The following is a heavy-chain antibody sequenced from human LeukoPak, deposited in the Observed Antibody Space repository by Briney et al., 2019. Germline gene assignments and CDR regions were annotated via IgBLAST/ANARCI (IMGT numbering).Heavy chain of an antibody. CDR2: LYYTGST. V-gene: IGHV4-59*12. Sequence: PSETLSLTCTVSGGSFTSFHWRWLRQPPGHGLEGCVNLYYTGSTNYNPPLKSRITISVDTYKTQFSLKLSSVTAADTAVYYCAREPKYYFATSGGLDPWGQGTLVTVSS. J-gene: IGHJ5*02. D-gene: IGHD3-22*01. CDR1: GGSFTSFH. CDR3: AREPKYYFATSGGLDP.